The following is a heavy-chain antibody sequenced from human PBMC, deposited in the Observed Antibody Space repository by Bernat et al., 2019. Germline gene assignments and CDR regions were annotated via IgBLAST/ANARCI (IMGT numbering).Heavy chain of an antibody. J-gene: IGHJ6*03. CDR3: ARDHRFNYYGSGSYNYYMDV. CDR2: ISYDGSNK. CDR1: GFTFSSYA. Sequence: QVQLVESGGGVVQPGRSLRLSCAASGFTFSSYAMHWVRQAPGKGLEWVAVISYDGSNKYYADSVKGRFTISRDNSKNTLYLQMNSLRADDTAVYYCARDHRFNYYGSGSYNYYMDVWGKGTTVTVSS. V-gene: IGHV3-30*01. D-gene: IGHD3-10*01.